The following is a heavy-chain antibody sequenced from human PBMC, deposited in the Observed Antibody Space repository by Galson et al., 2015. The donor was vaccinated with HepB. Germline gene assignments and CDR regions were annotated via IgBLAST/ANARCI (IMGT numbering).Heavy chain of an antibody. CDR3: ARDKYMDV. J-gene: IGHJ6*03. V-gene: IGHV3-7*01. CDR2: IKQDGSEE. CDR1: GFTFSSYS. Sequence: SLRLSCAASGFTFSSYSMNWVRQAPGRGLEWVANIKQDGSEEYYVDSVKGRFTISRDNAKNSLYLQMNSLRAEDTAVYYCARDKYMDVWGQGTTVTVSS.